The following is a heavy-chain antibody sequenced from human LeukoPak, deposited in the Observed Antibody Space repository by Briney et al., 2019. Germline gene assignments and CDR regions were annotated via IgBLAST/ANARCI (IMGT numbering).Heavy chain of an antibody. Sequence: GESLKISCKGSGYSFTSYWIGWVRQMPGKGLEWMGIIYPGDSDTRYSPSFQGQVTISADKSITTAYLQWSSLKASDTAMYYCARPRRSCSSTSCYDAFDIWGQGTMVTVSS. CDR3: ARPRRSCSSTSCYDAFDI. CDR2: IYPGDSDT. D-gene: IGHD2-2*01. V-gene: IGHV5-51*01. CDR1: GYSFTSYW. J-gene: IGHJ3*02.